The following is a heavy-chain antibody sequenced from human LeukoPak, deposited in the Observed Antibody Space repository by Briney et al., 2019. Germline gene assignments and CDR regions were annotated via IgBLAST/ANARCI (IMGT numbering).Heavy chain of an antibody. D-gene: IGHD3-3*01. Sequence: GGSLRLSCAASGFTFSSYGMHWVRQAPGKGLEWVAFIRYDGTNKYYADSVKGRFTISRDNSKNTLYLQMNSLRAEDTAVYYCGKDRPPLQFLEWLYYYMDVWGKGTTVTVSS. CDR2: IRYDGTNK. J-gene: IGHJ6*03. CDR1: GFTFSSYG. V-gene: IGHV3-30*02. CDR3: GKDRPPLQFLEWLYYYMDV.